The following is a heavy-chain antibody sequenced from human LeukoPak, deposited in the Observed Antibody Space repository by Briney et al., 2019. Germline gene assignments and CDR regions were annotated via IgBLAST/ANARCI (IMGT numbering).Heavy chain of an antibody. CDR3: ARDPPNQLYYYGSGRPFDY. CDR1: GYTFTSYG. Sequence: GASVKVSCKASGYTFTSYGISWVRQAPGQGLEWMGWISAYNGNTNYAQKLQGRVTMTTDTSTSTAFMELRSLRSDDTAVYYCARDPPNQLYYYGSGRPFDYWGQGTLVTVSS. V-gene: IGHV1-18*01. D-gene: IGHD3-10*01. CDR2: ISAYNGNT. J-gene: IGHJ4*02.